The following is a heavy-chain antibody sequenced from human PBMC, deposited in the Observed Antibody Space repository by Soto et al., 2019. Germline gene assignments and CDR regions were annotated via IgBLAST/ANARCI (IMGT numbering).Heavy chain of an antibody. Sequence: TLSLTCTVSSGSISSGGYYLSWIRQHPGKGLEWIGYIYYSGSTYYNPSLKSRVTISVDTSKNQFSLKLSSVTAADTAVYYCARETYGDYVGYFDPWGQGTLVTVSS. CDR1: SGSISSGGYY. D-gene: IGHD4-17*01. J-gene: IGHJ5*02. CDR3: ARETYGDYVGYFDP. CDR2: IYYSGST. V-gene: IGHV4-31*03.